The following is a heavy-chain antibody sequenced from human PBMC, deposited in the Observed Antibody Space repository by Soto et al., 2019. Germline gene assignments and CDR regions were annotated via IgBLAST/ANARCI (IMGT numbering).Heavy chain of an antibody. J-gene: IGHJ6*02. D-gene: IGHD6-6*01. CDR1: GGSFSGYY. V-gene: IGHV4-34*01. Sequence: SETLSRTCAVYGGSFSGYYWSWIRHPPGKGLEWIGEINHSVSTNYNPSLKSRVTISVDTSKNQFSLKLSSVTAADTAVYYCARVGSIAAHPSTYYYYGMDVWGQGTTVTVSS. CDR3: ARVGSIAAHPSTYYYYGMDV. CDR2: INHSVST.